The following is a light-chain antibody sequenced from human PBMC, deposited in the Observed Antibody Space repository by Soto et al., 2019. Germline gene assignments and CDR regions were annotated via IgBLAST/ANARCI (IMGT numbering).Light chain of an antibody. CDR1: QGIGTN. CDR2: GAS. Sequence: EIVMTQSPATLSVSPGERATLSCRATQGIGTNLAWYQQRPGQAPRLLIYGASTRATGIPARFSGSASGTEFTLTIPSLQSEDFAVYYCQQYNYWPITFGQGTRLEIK. J-gene: IGKJ5*01. CDR3: QQYNYWPIT. V-gene: IGKV3D-15*01.